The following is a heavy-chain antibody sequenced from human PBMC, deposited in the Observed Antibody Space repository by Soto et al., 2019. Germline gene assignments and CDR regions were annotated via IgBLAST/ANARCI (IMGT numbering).Heavy chain of an antibody. J-gene: IGHJ6*03. Sequence: SETLALTCTVSGGSIGSGGYYWSWILQHLGKGLEWIGYIYYSGSTYYNPSIKSRVTISVDTSKYQFSLKLSSVTAADTAVYYCASGPVTPGYYYFDIDFWGKGTTVKVSS. CDR1: GGSIGSGGYY. D-gene: IGHD4-17*01. V-gene: IGHV4-31*03. CDR3: ASGPVTPGYYYFDIDF. CDR2: IYYSGST.